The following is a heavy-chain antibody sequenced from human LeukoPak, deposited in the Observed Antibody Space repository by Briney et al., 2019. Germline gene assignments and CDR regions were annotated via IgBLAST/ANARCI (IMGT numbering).Heavy chain of an antibody. CDR1: GFTFSSYS. J-gene: IGHJ4*02. Sequence: GGSLRLSCAASGFTFSSYSMNWVRQAPGKGLEWVSSISSSSSYIYYADSVEGRFTISRDNAKNSLYLQMNSLRAEDTAVYYCARGASSSWYYFDYWGQGTLVTVSS. CDR3: ARGASSSWYYFDY. D-gene: IGHD6-13*01. V-gene: IGHV3-21*01. CDR2: ISSSSSYI.